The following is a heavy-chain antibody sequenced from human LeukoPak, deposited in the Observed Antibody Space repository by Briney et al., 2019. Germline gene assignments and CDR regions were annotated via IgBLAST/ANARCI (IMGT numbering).Heavy chain of an antibody. V-gene: IGHV3-23*01. CDR2: ISGSGGST. CDR1: GFTFSSYA. Sequence: GGSLRLSCAASGFTFSSYAMSWVRQAPGRGLEWVSAISGSGGSTYYADSVKGRFTISRDNSKNTLYLQVNSLRAEDTAVYYCAKGSNFWGVYFDYWGQGTLVTVSS. J-gene: IGHJ4*02. D-gene: IGHD3-16*01. CDR3: AKGSNFWGVYFDY.